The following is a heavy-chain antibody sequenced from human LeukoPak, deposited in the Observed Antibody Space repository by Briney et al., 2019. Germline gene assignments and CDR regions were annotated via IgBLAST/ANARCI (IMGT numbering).Heavy chain of an antibody. Sequence: GGSLRLSCAASGFTFSSYAMSWVRQAPGRGLEWVSAISGSGGSTYYADSVKGRFTISRDNSENTLYLQMNSLRAEDTAVYYCANVDSSSSGFPEDFWGQGTLVTVSS. CDR3: ANVDSSSSGFPEDF. CDR1: GFTFSSYA. V-gene: IGHV3-23*01. CDR2: ISGSGGST. D-gene: IGHD6-6*01. J-gene: IGHJ4*02.